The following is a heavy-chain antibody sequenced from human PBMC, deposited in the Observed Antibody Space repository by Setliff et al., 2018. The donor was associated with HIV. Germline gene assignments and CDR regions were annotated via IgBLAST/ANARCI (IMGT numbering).Heavy chain of an antibody. CDR1: GGSISSRY. J-gene: IGHJ3*02. CDR3: ARESLNLGELSSNPDASDI. Sequence: SETLSLTCTVSGGSISSRYWSWIRQPPGKGLEWIGTIYYNGNTNYSPPLKSRVTISEDTSKKQVSLKLRSVTAADTAVYYCARESLNLGELSSNPDASDIWGQGTMVTVSS. V-gene: IGHV4-59*11. CDR2: IYYNGNT. D-gene: IGHD3-16*02.